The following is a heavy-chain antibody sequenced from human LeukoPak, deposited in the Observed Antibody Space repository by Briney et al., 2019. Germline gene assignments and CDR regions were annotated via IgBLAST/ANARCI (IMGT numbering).Heavy chain of an antibody. J-gene: IGHJ4*02. Sequence: GGSLRLSCAASGFTFRDAWMTWVRQAPGKGLEWVGRIKRKASGGTADYAAPVKGRFIISRDDSKHTVYLEMVSLKTEDTAVYHCITELKSITWRPYWGQGTLVTVSS. CDR3: ITELKSITWRPY. D-gene: IGHD1-14*01. CDR2: IKRKASGGTA. CDR1: GFTFRDAW. V-gene: IGHV3-15*01.